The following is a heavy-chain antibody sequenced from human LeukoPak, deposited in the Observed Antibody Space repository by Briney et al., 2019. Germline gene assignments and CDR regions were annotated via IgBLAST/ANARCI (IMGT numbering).Heavy chain of an antibody. Sequence: EASVKVSCKASGYTFTSYDINWVRQATGQGLEWMGWMNPNSGNTGYAQKFQGRVTMTRNTSISTAYMELSSLRSEDTAVYYCARGFLGSYGVDVWGQGTTVTVSS. D-gene: IGHD3-3*01. CDR3: ARGFLGSYGVDV. V-gene: IGHV1-8*01. J-gene: IGHJ6*02. CDR2: MNPNSGNT. CDR1: GYTFTSYD.